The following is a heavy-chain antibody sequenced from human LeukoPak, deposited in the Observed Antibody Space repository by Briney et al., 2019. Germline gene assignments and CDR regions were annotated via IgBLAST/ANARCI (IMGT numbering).Heavy chain of an antibody. D-gene: IGHD3-10*01. V-gene: IGHV4-34*01. J-gene: IGHJ3*02. CDR3: ARSDGYGLVGI. CDR1: GGSFSGYY. CDR2: IYSSGST. Sequence: PSETLSLTCAVYGGSFSGYYWGWIRQPPGKTLEWIGSIYSSGSTYYNPSLKSRVIIIIDTPKNHFSLTLSSVTAADTAVYYCARSDGYGLVGIWGQGTMVTVSS.